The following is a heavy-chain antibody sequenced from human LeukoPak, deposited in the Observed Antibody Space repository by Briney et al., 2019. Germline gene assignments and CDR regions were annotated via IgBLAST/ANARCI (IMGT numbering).Heavy chain of an antibody. CDR3: ARQSSSPDY. Sequence: ASVKVSCKASGYTFISYDISWVRQAPGQGLEWMGWIGVYNGKTDYARKFQGRITLTTDTSTNTAYMEQRSLRSDDTAVYYCARQSSSPDYWGQGTLVTVSS. V-gene: IGHV1-18*01. J-gene: IGHJ4*02. CDR1: GYTFISYD. CDR2: IGVYNGKT. D-gene: IGHD6-19*01.